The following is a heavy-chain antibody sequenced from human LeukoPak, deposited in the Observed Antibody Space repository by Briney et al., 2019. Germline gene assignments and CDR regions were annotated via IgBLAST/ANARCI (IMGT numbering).Heavy chain of an antibody. V-gene: IGHV4-59*08. Sequence: SETLSLTCTVSGGSISSYYWSWIRQPPGKGLEWIGNIYYSGSTNYNPSLKSRVTISVDTSKNQFSLKLTSVTAADTAVYYCARHPLLPTAPWVPNYFDYWGQGTLVTVSS. CDR3: ARHPLLPTAPWVPNYFDY. D-gene: IGHD5-18*01. CDR2: IYYSGST. CDR1: GGSISSYY. J-gene: IGHJ4*02.